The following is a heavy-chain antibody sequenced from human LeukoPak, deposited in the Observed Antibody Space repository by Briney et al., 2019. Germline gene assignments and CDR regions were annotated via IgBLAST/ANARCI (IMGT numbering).Heavy chain of an antibody. CDR1: GFTYSSYA. D-gene: IGHD3-9*01. J-gene: IGHJ4*02. V-gene: IGHV3-23*01. CDR2: VSGNTAST. Sequence: GGSLRLSCAASGFTYSSYAMSWVRQAPGKGLDWVSTVSGNTASTYYADSVKGRFTISRDNSKNTLYLQMNSLRAEDTAVYYCARPITYYDILTGYYRFDYWGQGTLVTVSS. CDR3: ARPITYYDILTGYYRFDY.